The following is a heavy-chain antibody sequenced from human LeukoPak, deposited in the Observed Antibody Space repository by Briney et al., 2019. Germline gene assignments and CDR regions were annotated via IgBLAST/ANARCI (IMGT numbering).Heavy chain of an antibody. CDR2: ISSRFGTI. CDR1: GFTFSSYE. J-gene: IGHJ4*02. D-gene: IGHD4-17*01. V-gene: IGHV3-48*03. CDR3: ATGGYGLAN. Sequence: PGGSLRLSCAAFGFTFSSYEMNWVRQAPGKGLEWVSYISSRFGTIYYADSVKGRFTISRDNAKNSLYLQMNSLRAEDTAVYYCATGGYGLANWAQGTLVTVSS.